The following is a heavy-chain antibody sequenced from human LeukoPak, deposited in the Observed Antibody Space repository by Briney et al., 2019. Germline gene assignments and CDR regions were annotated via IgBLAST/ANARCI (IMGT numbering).Heavy chain of an antibody. D-gene: IGHD6-19*01. CDR2: IKQDGSEK. CDR3: ARGFRGWYAEGFDY. CDR1: GFSFSSYW. Sequence: PGGSLRLSCAASGFSFSSYWMSWVRQAPGKGLEWVANIKQDGSEKYYVDSVKGRFTISRDNAKNSLYLQMNSLRAEDTAVYHCARGFRGWYAEGFDYWGQGTVVTVSS. J-gene: IGHJ4*02. V-gene: IGHV3-7*01.